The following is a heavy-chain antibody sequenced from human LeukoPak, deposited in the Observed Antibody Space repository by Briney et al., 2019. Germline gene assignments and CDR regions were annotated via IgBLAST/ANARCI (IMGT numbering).Heavy chain of an antibody. J-gene: IGHJ4*02. CDR3: AREKSSFGGVPN. V-gene: IGHV4-61*02. D-gene: IGHD6-13*01. CDR2: IYTSGST. CDR1: GGSISSGSYY. Sequence: PSETLSLTCTVSGGSISSGSYYWSWIRQPAGKGLEWIGRIYTSGSTNYNPSLKSRVTISVDTSKNQFSLKLSSVTAADTAVYYCAREKSSFGGVPNWGQGTLVTVSS.